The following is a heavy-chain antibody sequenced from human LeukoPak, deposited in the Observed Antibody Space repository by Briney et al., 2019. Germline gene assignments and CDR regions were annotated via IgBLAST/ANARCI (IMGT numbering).Heavy chain of an antibody. Sequence: GGSLRLSCAASGSTFSTSVMHWVRQAPGKGLEWLSFIRFDGSEKYYADSVKARSIISRDNSMNTPYLQMTSLRPHNTALSYYAKGGLVPATAGDWGQGTLVTVSS. V-gene: IGHV3-30*02. CDR1: GSTFSTSV. CDR3: AKGGLVPATAGD. J-gene: IGHJ1*01. D-gene: IGHD2-2*01. CDR2: IRFDGSEK.